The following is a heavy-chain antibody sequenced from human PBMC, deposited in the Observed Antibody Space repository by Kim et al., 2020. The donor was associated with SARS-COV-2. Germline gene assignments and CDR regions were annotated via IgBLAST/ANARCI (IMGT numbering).Heavy chain of an antibody. CDR1: GSTFSNFG. CDR2: ISYDGRNE. V-gene: IGHV3-33*01. Sequence: GGSLRLSCAASGSTFSNFGMDWVRQAPGKGLEWLAVISYDGRNEYYADSVKGRFIISRDNSKTTLYLQMDSLTAEDTAVYYCARDSDSSGHFSWFDPWGQGTLVTVSS. CDR3: ARDSDSSGHFSWFDP. J-gene: IGHJ5*02. D-gene: IGHD3-22*01.